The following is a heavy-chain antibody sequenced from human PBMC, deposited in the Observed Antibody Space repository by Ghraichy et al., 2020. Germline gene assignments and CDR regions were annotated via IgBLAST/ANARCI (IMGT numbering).Heavy chain of an antibody. CDR3: ATEGLATPFRLDV. D-gene: IGHD2/OR15-2a*01. CDR2: IYVSDSP. V-gene: IGHV4-4*07. J-gene: IGHJ6*02. CDR1: GASIRSYY. Sequence: SETLSLTCTVSGASIRSYYWNWIRQPAEKGLEWIGRIYVSDSPNYDPSLKNRVTMSVDSSKNQISLNLTSVTAAATAVYYCATEGLATPFRLDVWGQGTTVTVSS.